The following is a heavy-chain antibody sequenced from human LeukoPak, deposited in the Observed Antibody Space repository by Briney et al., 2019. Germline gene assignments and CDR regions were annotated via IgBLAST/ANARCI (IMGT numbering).Heavy chain of an antibody. CDR1: GDPIIGYF. V-gene: IGHV4-59*08. D-gene: IGHD2-8*01. J-gene: IGHJ4*02. CDR2: VLYSGSA. Sequence: PWETLPLTCSVSGDPIIGYFGGWLRTPPGKGLGGIGYVLYSGSADYNPSLKSRVTISLDTSNNQFSLKLSSVTAADTAVYFCARRESTNWYAIFDSWGRGTLVTVSS. CDR3: ARRESTNWYAIFDS.